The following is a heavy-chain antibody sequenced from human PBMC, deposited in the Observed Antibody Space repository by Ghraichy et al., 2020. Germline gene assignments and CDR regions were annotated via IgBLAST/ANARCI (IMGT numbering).Heavy chain of an antibody. Sequence: VKVSCKASGYTFTGYYIYWVRQAPGQGLEWMGWINPNSGDTDYAQTLRGRVTMTRDTSITTAYMELSGLRSDDTAMYYCARLDNKSWGSFDYWGQGTLVTVSS. J-gene: IGHJ4*02. V-gene: IGHV1-2*02. CDR3: ARLDNKSWGSFDY. D-gene: IGHD3-16*01. CDR1: GYTFTGYY. CDR2: INPNSGDT.